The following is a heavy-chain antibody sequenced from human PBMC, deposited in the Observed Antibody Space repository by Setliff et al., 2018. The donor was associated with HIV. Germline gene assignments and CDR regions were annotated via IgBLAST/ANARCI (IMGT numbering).Heavy chain of an antibody. Sequence: SETLSLTCTVSGGSISSYYWSWIRQPPGKGLEWIGYIYYSGSTNYNPSLKSRVTISVDTSKNQFSLKLSPVIAADTAVYYCARIFGDQGYYYGMDVWGQGTTVTVSS. CDR2: IYYSGST. J-gene: IGHJ6*02. D-gene: IGHD3-3*01. CDR3: ARIFGDQGYYYGMDV. CDR1: GGSISSYY. V-gene: IGHV4-59*01.